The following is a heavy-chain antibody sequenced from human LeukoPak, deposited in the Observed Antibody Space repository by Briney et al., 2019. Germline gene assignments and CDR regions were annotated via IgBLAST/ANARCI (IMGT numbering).Heavy chain of an antibody. D-gene: IGHD2-15*01. CDR1: GGSISSYY. Sequence: SETLSLTCTVSGGSISSYYWSWIRQPPGKGLEWIGYIYYSGSTYYNPSLKSRVTISVDTSKNQFSLKLSSVTAADTAVYYCARRVGYCSGGSCYSNWFDPWGQGTLVTVSS. V-gene: IGHV4-59*12. CDR3: ARRVGYCSGGSCYSNWFDP. J-gene: IGHJ5*02. CDR2: IYYSGST.